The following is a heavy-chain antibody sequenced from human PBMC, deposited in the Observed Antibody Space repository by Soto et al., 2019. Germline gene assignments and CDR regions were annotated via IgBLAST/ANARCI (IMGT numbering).Heavy chain of an antibody. V-gene: IGHV2-5*02. CDR3: AHCRRDRGIITPSY. Sequence: QITLKESGPTLVKPTQTLTLTCTFSGCSLSTSGVAVGWIRQPPGKALDWLALIYWDDDKRYSPSLKSRLTITKDTSKNQVILTVTNMDPVDTATYYCAHCRRDRGIITPSYWGQGTLVTVSS. CDR1: GCSLSTSGVA. D-gene: IGHD3-10*01. CDR2: IYWDDDK. J-gene: IGHJ4*02.